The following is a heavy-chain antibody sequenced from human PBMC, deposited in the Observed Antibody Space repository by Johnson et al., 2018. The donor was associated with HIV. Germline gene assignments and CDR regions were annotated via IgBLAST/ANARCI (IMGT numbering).Heavy chain of an antibody. Sequence: QVQLVESGGGVVQPGRSLRLSCAASGFTFSSYAMYWVRQAPGKGLEWVAGILYDGSNKYHADSVKGRFTISRDNSKNTLYLQMNSLRAEDTALYYCATVYYDILTGATHADHDAFDIWGQGTMVTVSS. D-gene: IGHD3-9*01. J-gene: IGHJ3*02. V-gene: IGHV3-30-3*01. CDR1: GFTFSSYA. CDR3: ATVYYDILTGATHADHDAFDI. CDR2: ILYDGSNK.